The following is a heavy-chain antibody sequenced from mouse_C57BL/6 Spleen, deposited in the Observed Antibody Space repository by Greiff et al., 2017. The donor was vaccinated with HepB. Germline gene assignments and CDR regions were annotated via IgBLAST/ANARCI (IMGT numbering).Heavy chain of an antibody. CDR1: GYTFTSYW. D-gene: IGHD1-1*01. CDR2: IHPSDSDT. J-gene: IGHJ3*01. V-gene: IGHV1-74*01. CDR3: AIWDYGSSAPFAY. Sequence: QVQLKQPGAELVKPGASVKVSCKASGYTFTSYWMHWVKQRPGQGLEWIGRIHPSDSDTNYNQKFKGKATLTVDKSSSTAYMQLSSLTSEDSAVYYCAIWDYGSSAPFAYWGQGTLVTVSA.